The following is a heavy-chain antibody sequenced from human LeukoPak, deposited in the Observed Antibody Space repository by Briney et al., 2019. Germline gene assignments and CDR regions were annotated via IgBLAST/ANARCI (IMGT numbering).Heavy chain of an antibody. V-gene: IGHV5-51*01. CDR1: GYSFTSYW. J-gene: IGHJ4*02. D-gene: IGHD6-13*01. CDR2: IYPGDSDT. CDR3: ARRHSTSWHSDY. Sequence: KVSCKGSGYSFTSYWIGWVRHVHGKGRWWMGLIYPGDSDTRYSTSFQGQVTISADKSNTTAYLQWSTLKTSDPAMYYCARRHSTSWHSDYCGQGTLVTVSS.